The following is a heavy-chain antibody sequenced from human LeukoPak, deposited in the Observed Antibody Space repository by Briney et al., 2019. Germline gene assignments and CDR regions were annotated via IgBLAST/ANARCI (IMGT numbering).Heavy chain of an antibody. J-gene: IGHJ4*02. V-gene: IGHV4-30-2*01. CDR3: ARVHCSSTSCTFDY. CDR2: IYHSGST. CDR1: GGSISSGGYY. D-gene: IGHD2-2*01. Sequence: SETLSLTCTVSGGSISSGGYYWSWIRQHPGKGLEWIGYIYHSGSTYYNPSLKSRVTISVDRSQNQFSLKLSSVTAADTAVYYCARVHCSSTSCTFDYWGQGTLVTVSS.